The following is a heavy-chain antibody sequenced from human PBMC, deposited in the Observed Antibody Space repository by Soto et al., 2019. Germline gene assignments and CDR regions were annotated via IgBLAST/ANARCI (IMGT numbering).Heavy chain of an antibody. D-gene: IGHD4-17*01. J-gene: IGHJ2*01. CDR2: ISGSGDST. CDR3: AKRTVGWYFDL. V-gene: IGHV3-23*01. CDR1: GFTFSSYA. Sequence: EVQLLESGGGLVQPGGSLRLSCAASGFTFSSYAMSWVRQAPGKGLEWVSAISGSGDSTYYADSVKGRFTISRDNSKNTQYLQTSSLRAEDTAVYYCAKRTVGWYFDLWGRGTLVTVSS.